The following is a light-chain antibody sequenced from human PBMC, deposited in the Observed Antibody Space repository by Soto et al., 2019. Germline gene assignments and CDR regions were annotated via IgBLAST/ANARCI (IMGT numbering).Light chain of an antibody. J-gene: IGLJ2*01. CDR1: SSDVGSYNL. Sequence: QSALTQPASVSGSPGQSITISCTGTSSDVGSYNLVSWYQQHPGKAPKLIIYEGSKRPSGVSNRFSGSKSCNTASLTISGLQAEDEADYYCCSYAGSSTLVFGAGTKLTVL. V-gene: IGLV2-23*01. CDR3: CSYAGSSTLV. CDR2: EGS.